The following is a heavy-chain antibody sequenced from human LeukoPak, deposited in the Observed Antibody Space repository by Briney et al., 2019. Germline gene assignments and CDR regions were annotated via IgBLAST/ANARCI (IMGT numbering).Heavy chain of an antibody. J-gene: IGHJ1*01. D-gene: IGHD6-13*01. CDR1: GGSMSSYY. CDR3: ARGIRIAAAGSEYFQH. V-gene: IGHV4-59*12. CDR2: IYYSGST. Sequence: TLTLTFTVSGGSMSSYYWCWIRQPPGQGLKWLGYIYYSGSTNCNPSLKSRTTISVDTSKNQFSLKLSSVTAADTAVYYCARGIRIAAAGSEYFQHWGQGTLVTVSS.